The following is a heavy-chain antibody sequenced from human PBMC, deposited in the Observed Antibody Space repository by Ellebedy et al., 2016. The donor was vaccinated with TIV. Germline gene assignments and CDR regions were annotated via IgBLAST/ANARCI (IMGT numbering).Heavy chain of an antibody. CDR2: IKQDGSEK. CDR3: ARGRYYCSSTSCYAPSWFDP. CDR1: GFTFSFYW. V-gene: IGHV3-7*01. D-gene: IGHD2-2*01. J-gene: IGHJ5*02. Sequence: GGSLRLXXAASGFTFSFYWMGWVRQAPGTGLEWVANIKQDGSEKHYADSVKGRFTISRDNAKNSLYLQMNSLGAEDTAVYFCARGRYYCSSTSCYAPSWFDPWGQGTLVTVSS.